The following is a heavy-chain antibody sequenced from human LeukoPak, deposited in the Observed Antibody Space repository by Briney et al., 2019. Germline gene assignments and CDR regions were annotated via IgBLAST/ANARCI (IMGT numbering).Heavy chain of an antibody. CDR2: IIPIFGTA. CDR1: GGTFSSYA. D-gene: IGHD3-9*01. J-gene: IGHJ6*03. Sequence: ASVKVSCKASGGTFSSYAISWVRQAPGQGLEWMGGIIPIFGTANYAQKFQGRVTITADKSTSTAYMELSSLRSEDTAVYYCARLKRFDWFTFYYYMDVWGKGTTVTISS. CDR3: ARLKRFDWFTFYYYMDV. V-gene: IGHV1-69*06.